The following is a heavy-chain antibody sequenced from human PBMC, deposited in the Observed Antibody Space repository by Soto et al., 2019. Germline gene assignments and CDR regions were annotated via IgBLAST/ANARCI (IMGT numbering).Heavy chain of an antibody. D-gene: IGHD3-3*01. CDR3: AHRVLRTVFGLVTTTAIYFDS. CDR2: IYWGDDN. V-gene: IGHV2-5*02. J-gene: IGHJ4*02. CDR1: GFSLTTSGVG. Sequence: QITLNESGPTQVKPRQTLTLTCTFSGFSLTTSGVGVGWIRQSPGKAPEWLAFIYWGDDNRYRPSLNIRLTINKDTSKTQVVLTMADLDPADTATYYCAHRVLRTVFGLVTTTAIYFDSWGQGTPVAVSS.